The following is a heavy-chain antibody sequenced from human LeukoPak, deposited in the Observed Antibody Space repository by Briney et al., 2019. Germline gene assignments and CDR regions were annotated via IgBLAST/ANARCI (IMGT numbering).Heavy chain of an antibody. Sequence: PSETLSLTCSVSGGSLSGYYWSWIRQTPGKGLEWIWDIYSSGTTNYNRALQSRVTISLDTAKNQFSLSVTSMTAADTAMYFCARRISSWNVYIDKWGQGSQVTVSS. V-gene: IGHV4-59*12. CDR3: ARRISSWNVYIDK. CDR2: IYSSGTT. J-gene: IGHJ4*02. D-gene: IGHD1-1*01. CDR1: GGSLSGYY.